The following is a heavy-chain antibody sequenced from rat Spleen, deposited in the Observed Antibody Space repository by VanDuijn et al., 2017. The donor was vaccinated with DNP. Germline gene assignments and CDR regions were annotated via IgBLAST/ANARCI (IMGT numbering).Heavy chain of an antibody. CDR1: GFTFSYYW. Sequence: EVQLVESGGDLVQPGGSLKLSCVASGFTFSYYWMTWIRQVPGKGLEWIASITSGAGTTSYADSVKGRFTVSRDDAGNTLYLQMNSLRSEDTATYYCASFNWPAPWGQGTSVTVSS. V-gene: IGHV5-31*01. J-gene: IGHJ4*01. CDR3: ASFNWPAP. D-gene: IGHD3-6*01. CDR2: ITSGAGTT.